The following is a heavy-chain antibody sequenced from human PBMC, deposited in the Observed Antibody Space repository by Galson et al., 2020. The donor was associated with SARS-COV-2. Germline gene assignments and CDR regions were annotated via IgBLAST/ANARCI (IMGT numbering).Heavy chain of an antibody. CDR1: GFTFSSYA. V-gene: IGHV3-30-3*01. CDR2: ISYDGSNK. D-gene: IGHD3-22*01. CDR3: ARELLPYYGMDV. J-gene: IGHJ6*02. Sequence: QAGGSLRLSCAASGFTFSSYAMHWVRQAPGKGLEWVAVISYDGSNKYYADSVKGRFTISRDNSKNTLYLQMNSLRAEDTAVYYCARELLPYYGMDVWGQGTTVTVSS.